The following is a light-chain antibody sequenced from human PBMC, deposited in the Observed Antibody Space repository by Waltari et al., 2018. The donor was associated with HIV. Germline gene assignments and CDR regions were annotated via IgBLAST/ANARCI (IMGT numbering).Light chain of an antibody. CDR1: STAVVAYDF. J-gene: IGLJ2*01. V-gene: IGLV2-14*01. Sequence: QSALTQPASVSGSPGQSITVSCTGTSTAVVAYDFVSWYQQTPGTAPQLVIYEVSYRPSGISNRFSGSKSGNTASLTIYGLQTEDEADYYCSSFTTSNYLLFGGGTKVTVL. CDR2: EVS. CDR3: SSFTTSNYLL.